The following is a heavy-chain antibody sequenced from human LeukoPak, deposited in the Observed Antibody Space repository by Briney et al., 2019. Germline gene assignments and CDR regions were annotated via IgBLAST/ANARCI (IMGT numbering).Heavy chain of an antibody. V-gene: IGHV3-21*04. CDR2: ISSSGTYI. D-gene: IGHD2-2*01. Sequence: GGSLRLSCVASGFTFSRYSMNWVRQAPGKGLEWVSSISSSGTYIYYADSMKGRFTLSRDNSKSTLYLQMNSLRAEDTAVYYCAKDRHAPGRYCSSTTCFPFDSWGQGTLVTVSS. J-gene: IGHJ5*01. CDR3: AKDRHAPGRYCSSTTCFPFDS. CDR1: GFTFSRYS.